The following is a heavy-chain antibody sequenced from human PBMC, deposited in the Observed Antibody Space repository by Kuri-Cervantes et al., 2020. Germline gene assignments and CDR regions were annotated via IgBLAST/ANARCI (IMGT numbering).Heavy chain of an antibody. V-gene: IGHV5-51*01. CDR3: ARGDDYYDSSGFDY. J-gene: IGHJ4*02. CDR1: GYSFTSYW. CDR2: IYPGDSDT. Sequence: GGSLRLSCKGSGYSFTSYWIGWVRQMPGKGLEWMGIIYPGDSDTRYSPSFQGQVTISADKSTSTAYLQWSSLKASDTAMYYCARGDDYYDSSGFDYWGQGTLVTVSS. D-gene: IGHD3-22*01.